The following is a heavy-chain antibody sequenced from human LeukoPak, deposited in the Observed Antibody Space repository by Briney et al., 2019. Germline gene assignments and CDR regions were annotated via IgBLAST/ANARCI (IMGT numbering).Heavy chain of an antibody. V-gene: IGHV4-59*12. CDR2: IFYSGSA. CDR3: AKSNGYGLIDI. D-gene: IGHD3-22*01. CDR1: GGSISGYY. J-gene: IGHJ3*02. Sequence: SETLSLTCTVYGGSISGYYWGWVRQPPGKALEWIGNIFYSGSAYYSPSLKSRVTISLDTSRNQFSLKLNSVTAADTAVYYCAKSNGYGLIDIWGQGTMVTVSS.